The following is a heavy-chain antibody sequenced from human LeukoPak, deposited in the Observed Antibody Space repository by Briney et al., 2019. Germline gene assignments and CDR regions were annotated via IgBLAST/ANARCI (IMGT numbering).Heavy chain of an antibody. V-gene: IGHV4-30-2*01. Sequence: SETLSLTCAVFGGSISSGDYPWSWIRQPPGKGLEWIGYIFHTGHTSYNPSLKSRFTISVDMSKNQLSLRLSSVTAADTAVYYCARGFYGSGSQFDYWGQGTLVTVSS. CDR3: ARGFYGSGSQFDY. D-gene: IGHD3-10*01. CDR2: IFHTGHT. CDR1: GGSISSGDYP. J-gene: IGHJ4*02.